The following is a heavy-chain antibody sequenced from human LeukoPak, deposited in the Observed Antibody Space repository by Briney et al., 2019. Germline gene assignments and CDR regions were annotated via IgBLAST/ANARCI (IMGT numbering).Heavy chain of an antibody. CDR2: ISGSGGST. CDR3: AKDVRHYYGSGSSLDY. J-gene: IGHJ4*02. Sequence: GGSLRLSCAASGFTFSSYAMSWVRQAPGKGLEWVSAISGSGGSTYYADSVKGRFTISRDNSKNTLYLRMNSLRAEDTAVYYCAKDVRHYYGSGSSLDYWGQGTLVTVSS. V-gene: IGHV3-23*01. CDR1: GFTFSSYA. D-gene: IGHD3-10*01.